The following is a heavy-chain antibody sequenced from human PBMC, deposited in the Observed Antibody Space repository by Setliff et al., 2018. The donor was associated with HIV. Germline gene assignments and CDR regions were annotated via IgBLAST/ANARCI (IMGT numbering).Heavy chain of an antibody. V-gene: IGHV3-23*01. CDR2: ISGSGAST. CDR1: GFTFNTYA. CDR3: AKDGISGGAYPPYYFDY. Sequence: PGGSLRPSCAASGFTFNTYAMSWVRQAPGKGLEWVSVISGSGASTFYADSVKGRFTISRDNSKSTLYLQMNGLRVEDTAVYYCAKDGISGGAYPPYYFDYWGHGTLVTVSS. D-gene: IGHD2-15*01. J-gene: IGHJ4*01.